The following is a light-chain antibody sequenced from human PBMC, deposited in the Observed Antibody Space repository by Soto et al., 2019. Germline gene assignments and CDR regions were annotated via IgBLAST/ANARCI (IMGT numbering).Light chain of an antibody. CDR2: DAS. J-gene: IGKJ5*01. Sequence: SVLTRSPATRSLSPGERATLSCRASQSFSSYLAWYQQKPGQAPRLLLYDASHRATGIPARFSGSGSGTDFTLTISSLEPEDFAVYYCQKRSNWPITFGQGTRLEIK. CDR1: QSFSSY. V-gene: IGKV3-11*01. CDR3: QKRSNWPIT.